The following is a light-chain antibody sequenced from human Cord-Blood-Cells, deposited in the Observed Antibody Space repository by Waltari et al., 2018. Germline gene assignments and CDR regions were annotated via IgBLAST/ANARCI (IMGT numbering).Light chain of an antibody. V-gene: IGLV2-23*03. CDR1: SSDVGSYNL. CDR3: CSYAGSSTFDWV. J-gene: IGLJ3*02. Sequence: QSALTQPASVSGSPGQSITISCTGTSSDVGSYNLLSWYQQHPGKAPKLRIYEGSKRPSGVSNRFSGSKSGNTASLTISGLQAEDEADYYCCSYAGSSTFDWVFGGGTKLTVL. CDR2: EGS.